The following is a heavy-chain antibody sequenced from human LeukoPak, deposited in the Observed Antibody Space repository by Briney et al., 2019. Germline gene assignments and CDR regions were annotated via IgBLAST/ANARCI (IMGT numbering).Heavy chain of an antibody. V-gene: IGHV1-69*06. J-gene: IGHJ2*01. CDR2: IIPVFGTT. D-gene: IGHD1/OR15-1a*01. CDR1: GGTFSTDA. Sequence: SVKVSCKASGGTFSTDALAWVRQVPGQGPEWMGRIIPVFGTTNYAETFQGRVTITADMSTSTAYMQLSSLRSEDTAVYYCAREAGIAITGTIWYFDLWGRGTLVTVSS. CDR3: AREAGIAITGTIWYFDL.